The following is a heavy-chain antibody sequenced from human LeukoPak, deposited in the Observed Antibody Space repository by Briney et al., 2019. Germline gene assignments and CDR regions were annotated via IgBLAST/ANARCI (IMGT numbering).Heavy chain of an antibody. CDR1: GYAFTSYG. V-gene: IGHV1-18*01. CDR3: ASGRDGYKLDGAFDI. Sequence: ASVKVSCKASGYAFTSYGISWVRQAPGQGLEWMGWISAYNGNTNYAQKLQGRVTMTTDTSTSTAYMELRSLRSDDTAVYYCASGRDGYKLDGAFDIWGQGTMVTVSS. CDR2: ISAYNGNT. D-gene: IGHD5-24*01. J-gene: IGHJ3*02.